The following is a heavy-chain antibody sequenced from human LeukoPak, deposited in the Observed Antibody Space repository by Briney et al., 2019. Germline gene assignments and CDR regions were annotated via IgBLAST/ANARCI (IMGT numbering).Heavy chain of an antibody. CDR3: VKNGVYTSGWYGGYFDY. J-gene: IGHJ4*02. D-gene: IGHD6-19*01. CDR2: INSDGSGT. CDR1: GFTFSSYW. Sequence: GGSLRLSCAASGFTFSSYWMHWVRQAPGKGLVWVSRINSDGSGTSYADSVKGRFTISRDNAKNTLYLQMSSLRSEDTAVYYCVKNGVYTSGWYGGYFDYWGQGTLVTVSS. V-gene: IGHV3-74*01.